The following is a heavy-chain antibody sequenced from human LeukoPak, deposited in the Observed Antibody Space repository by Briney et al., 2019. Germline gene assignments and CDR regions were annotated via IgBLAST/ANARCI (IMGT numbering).Heavy chain of an antibody. V-gene: IGHV3-30-3*01. Sequence: PGGSLRLSCVVSGISFNGYSLNWVRQAPGKGLAWVAVISHDGSKKYYADSVKGRFTVSRDNSENTLYLQMNSLRPEDTAIYYCARIGFGFSFGQGSDYWGRGTLVSVSS. CDR3: ARIGFGFSFGQGSDY. J-gene: IGHJ4*01. CDR1: GISFNGYS. D-gene: IGHD5-18*01. CDR2: ISHDGSKK.